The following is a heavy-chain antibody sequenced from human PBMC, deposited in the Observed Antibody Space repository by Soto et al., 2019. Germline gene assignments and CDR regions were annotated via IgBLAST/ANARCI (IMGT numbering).Heavy chain of an antibody. CDR1: GFTFSSYA. J-gene: IGHJ4*02. CDR3: ARDQLELRLGGHLDY. CDR2: ISYDGSNK. D-gene: IGHD1-7*01. V-gene: IGHV3-30-3*01. Sequence: VQLVESGGGVVQPGRSLRLSCAASGFTFSSYAMHWVRQAPGKGLEWVAVISYDGSNKYYADSVKGRFTISRDNSKNTLYLQMNSLRAEDTAVYYCARDQLELRLGGHLDYWGQGTLVTVSS.